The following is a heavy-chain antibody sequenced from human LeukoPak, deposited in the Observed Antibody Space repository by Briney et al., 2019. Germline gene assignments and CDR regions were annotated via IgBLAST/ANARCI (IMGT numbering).Heavy chain of an antibody. Sequence: GGSLRLSCAASGCTFSNAWMSWVRQAPGKGLEWVGRIKSKTDGGTTDYAAPVKGRFTISRDDSKNTLYLQMNSLKTEDTAVYYCTTVPVLMVYAIPYWGQGTLVTVSS. CDR1: GCTFSNAW. D-gene: IGHD2-8*01. V-gene: IGHV3-15*01. CDR2: IKSKTDGGTT. CDR3: TTVPVLMVYAIPY. J-gene: IGHJ4*02.